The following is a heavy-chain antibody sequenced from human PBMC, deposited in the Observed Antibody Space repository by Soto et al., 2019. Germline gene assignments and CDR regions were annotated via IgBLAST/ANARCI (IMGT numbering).Heavy chain of an antibody. V-gene: IGHV3-48*03. Sequence: GSLRLSCAASGFSFSTYEMMWVRQAPGKGLEWVSYIGTSGGPTYYADSVKGRFTISRDNSKNPLYLEVNSLGAEDTALYYCATSLSGYYYNYWGQGTLVTVSS. J-gene: IGHJ4*02. CDR2: IGTSGGPT. CDR1: GFSFSTYE. D-gene: IGHD3-22*01. CDR3: ATSLSGYYYNY.